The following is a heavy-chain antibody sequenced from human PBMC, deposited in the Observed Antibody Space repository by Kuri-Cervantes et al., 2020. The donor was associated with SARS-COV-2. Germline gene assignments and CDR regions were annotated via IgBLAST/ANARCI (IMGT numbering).Heavy chain of an antibody. V-gene: IGHV3-20*04. CDR2: INWNGGST. CDR1: GFTFDDYG. CDR3: AREGAISGAFDI. D-gene: IGHD2-2*01. Sequence: GESLKISCAASGFTFDDYGMSWVRQAPGKGLEWVSGINWNGGSTGYADSVKGRFTISRDNSKNTLYLQMNSLRAEDTAVYYCAREGAISGAFDIWGQGTMVTVSS. J-gene: IGHJ3*02.